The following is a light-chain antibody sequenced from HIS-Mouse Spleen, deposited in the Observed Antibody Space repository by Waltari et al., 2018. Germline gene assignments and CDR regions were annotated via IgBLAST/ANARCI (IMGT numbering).Light chain of an antibody. V-gene: IGLV3-21*02. CDR1: NIGSKS. CDR3: QVWDSSSDHLV. Sequence: SYVLTQPPSVSVAPGQTARITCGGNNIGSKSVHWYQQKPGQAPVLVVYDDSDRPPGIPERFSGSNSGNTATLTISRFEAGDEADYYCQVWDSSSDHLVFGGGTKLTVL. CDR2: DDS. J-gene: IGLJ2*01.